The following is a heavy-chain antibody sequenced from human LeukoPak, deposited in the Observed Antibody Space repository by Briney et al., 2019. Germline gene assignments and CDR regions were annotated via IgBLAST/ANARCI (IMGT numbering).Heavy chain of an antibody. D-gene: IGHD3-10*01. CDR2: IYYSGST. J-gene: IGHJ4*02. Sequence: KASETLSLTCTVSGGSISSYYWSWIRQPPGKGLEWIGYIYYSGSTNYNPSLKSRVTISVDTSKNQFSLKLSSVTAADTAVYYCARGDIHSGSRYDYWGQGTLVTVSS. CDR1: GGSISSYY. CDR3: ARGDIHSGSRYDY. V-gene: IGHV4-59*01.